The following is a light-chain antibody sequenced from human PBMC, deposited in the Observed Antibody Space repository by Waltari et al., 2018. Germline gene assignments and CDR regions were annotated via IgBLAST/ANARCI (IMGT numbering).Light chain of an antibody. CDR2: DAS. Sequence: EIVLTHSPGTLSLSPGERATLSCRASQSVSRTLAWYQQKPGQAPRLLIYDASSRATGITDRFSGSGSGTDFSLTISRLEPEDLAVYYCQKYGSLPATFGQGTKVEIK. V-gene: IGKV3-20*01. J-gene: IGKJ1*01. CDR1: QSVSRT. CDR3: QKYGSLPAT.